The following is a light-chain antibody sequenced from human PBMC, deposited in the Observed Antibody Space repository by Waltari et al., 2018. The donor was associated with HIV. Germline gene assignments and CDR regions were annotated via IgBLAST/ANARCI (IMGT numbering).Light chain of an antibody. V-gene: IGLV1-47*01. Sequence: QSVLPPPPSASGTPGPRATIPCFGSHSTIGSNYVYWYQQRPGMAPKLLIYKNNQRPSGVPDRFSGSKSGTSASLAISGLRSEDEADYYCAAWDDRLNLVFGGGTKLTVL. CDR1: HSTIGSNY. CDR3: AAWDDRLNLV. J-gene: IGLJ2*01. CDR2: KNN.